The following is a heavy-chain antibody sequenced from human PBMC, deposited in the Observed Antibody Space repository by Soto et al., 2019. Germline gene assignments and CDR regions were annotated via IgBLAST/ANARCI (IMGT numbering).Heavy chain of an antibody. CDR1: GFPFSSTD. J-gene: IGHJ5*02. V-gene: IGHV3-23*01. CDR3: VKNSGWFNT. D-gene: IGHD3-10*01. Sequence: LRLSCAASGFPFSSTDMSWVRQAPGKGLEWVSTILDTGTTVFYADSVKGRFTVSRDNSNNTLYVQMNNLRADDTAVYYCVKNSGWFNTWGQGALVTVSS. CDR2: ILDTGTTV.